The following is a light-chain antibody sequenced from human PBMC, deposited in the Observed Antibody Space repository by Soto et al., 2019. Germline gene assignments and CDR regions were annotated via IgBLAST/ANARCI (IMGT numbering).Light chain of an antibody. V-gene: IGKV1-5*03. CDR3: QQYKRYLWT. Sequence: DIQMTPSPSSLSASVGDRVTITCRASQSINSWLAWYQHKRGKAPKLLIYKASSLESGVPSRFSGSGSGTEFTLTISSMQPDDLATYYCQQYKRYLWTLGQETKVDIK. CDR1: QSINSW. CDR2: KAS. J-gene: IGKJ1*01.